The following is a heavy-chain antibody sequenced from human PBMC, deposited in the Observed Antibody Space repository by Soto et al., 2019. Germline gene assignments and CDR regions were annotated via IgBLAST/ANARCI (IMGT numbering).Heavy chain of an antibody. CDR1: GFTFSSYS. J-gene: IGHJ4*02. CDR3: VKEGYYYYSSGYYPFDC. CDR2: ISSSSSYI. V-gene: IGHV3-21*01. Sequence: PGGSLRLSCAASGFTFSSYSMNWVRQAPGKGLEWGSSISSSSSYIYYADSVKGRFTISRDNAKNSLYLQMNSLRAEDTAVYYCVKEGYYYYSSGYYPFDCWGQGNPVTVSS. D-gene: IGHD3-22*01.